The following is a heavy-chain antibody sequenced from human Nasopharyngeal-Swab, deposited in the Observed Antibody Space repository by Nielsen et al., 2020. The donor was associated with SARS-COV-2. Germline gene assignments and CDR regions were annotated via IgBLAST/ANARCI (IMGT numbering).Heavy chain of an antibody. V-gene: IGHV3-23*01. CDR1: GFTFSNYA. D-gene: IGHD3-3*01. Sequence: GGSPRLSCAASGFTFSNYAMTWVRQAPGKGLEWVSAIGGSGSYTWYADSVEGRFTISRDNSKNTLFLHMNNLTAEDTAVYYCAKDRDFWDPSYFYYMDVWGKGTTVTVSS. J-gene: IGHJ6*03. CDR3: AKDRDFWDPSYFYYMDV. CDR2: IGGSGSYT.